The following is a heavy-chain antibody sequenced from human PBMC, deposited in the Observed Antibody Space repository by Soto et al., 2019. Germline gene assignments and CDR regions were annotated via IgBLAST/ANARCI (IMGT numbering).Heavy chain of an antibody. CDR2: ISGSGGST. D-gene: IGHD3-22*01. CDR1: GFTFSSYA. Sequence: GGSLRLSCAASGFTFSSYAMSWVRQAPGKGLEWVSAISGSGGSTYYADSVKGRFTISRDNSKNTLYLQMNSLRAEGTAVYYCAKPYYYDSSGYYYFDYWGQGTLVTVSS. V-gene: IGHV3-23*01. CDR3: AKPYYYDSSGYYYFDY. J-gene: IGHJ4*02.